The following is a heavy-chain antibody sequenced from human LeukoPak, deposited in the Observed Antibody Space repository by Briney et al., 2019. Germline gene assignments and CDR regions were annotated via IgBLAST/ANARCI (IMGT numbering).Heavy chain of an antibody. V-gene: IGHV3-74*01. Sequence: GSLRLSCAASGFTFSTYWMHWVRQGPGKGLVWVSLINSGGSSTTYADSVKCRFTISRDNAKNTLYLQLHSLRAEDTAVYYCARVTTMAIDYWGQGTLVTVSS. D-gene: IGHD3-10*01. J-gene: IGHJ4*02. CDR1: GFTFSTYW. CDR3: ARVTTMAIDY. CDR2: INSGGSST.